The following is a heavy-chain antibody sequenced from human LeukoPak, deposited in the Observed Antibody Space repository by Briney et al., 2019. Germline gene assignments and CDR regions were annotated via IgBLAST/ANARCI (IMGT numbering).Heavy chain of an antibody. D-gene: IGHD1-26*01. V-gene: IGHV3-30*04. CDR3: ARGKDGIVDGNFDY. Sequence: GRSLRLSCAASGFTFSSYAMHWVRQAPGKGLEWVAVISYDGSNKYYADSVKGRFTISRDNSKNTLYLQMNSLRAEDTAVYYCARGKDGIVDGNFDYWGQGTLVTVSS. CDR2: ISYDGSNK. CDR1: GFTFSSYA. J-gene: IGHJ4*02.